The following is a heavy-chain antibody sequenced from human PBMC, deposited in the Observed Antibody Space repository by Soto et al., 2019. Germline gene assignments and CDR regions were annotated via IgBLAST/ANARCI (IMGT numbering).Heavy chain of an antibody. Sequence: QVQLVESGGGVVQPGRSLRLSRAASRFMFSTYAMHWVRQAPGKGLEWVAVISYDGSDIYYGDSGKGRFTISRDNSRNTLSLEMNSLQTEDTAVFYCARDQGRTVTRGDWFDPWGQGTLVTVSS. D-gene: IGHD6-19*01. CDR3: ARDQGRTVTRGDWFDP. V-gene: IGHV3-30-3*01. J-gene: IGHJ5*02. CDR1: RFMFSTYA. CDR2: ISYDGSDI.